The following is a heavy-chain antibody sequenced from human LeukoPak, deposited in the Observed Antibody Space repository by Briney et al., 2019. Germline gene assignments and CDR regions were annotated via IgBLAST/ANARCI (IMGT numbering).Heavy chain of an antibody. CDR2: IRYDGGIK. CDR1: GFTFSNYG. D-gene: IGHD3-9*01. CDR3: ANGPHYNILTGFYKVRSHLDY. V-gene: IGHV3-30*02. Sequence: GGSLRLSCAASGFTFSNYGMHWVRQPPGKGLEWVAFIRYDGGIKHYADSVKGRFTLSRDNSKNTLYLQMNSLRAEDTAVYYCANGPHYNILTGFYKVRSHLDYWGQGTLVTVSS. J-gene: IGHJ4*02.